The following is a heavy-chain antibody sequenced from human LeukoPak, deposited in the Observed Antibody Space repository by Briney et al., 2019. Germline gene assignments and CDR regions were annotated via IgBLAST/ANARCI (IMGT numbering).Heavy chain of an antibody. CDR3: ARIQWDLPVS. J-gene: IGHJ5*02. V-gene: IGHV4-59*12. Sequence: SETLSLTCTVSGGSISSYYWSWIRQPPGKGLEWIGYIYYSGSTTYNPSLTSRVTISVDTSKNQFSLRLSSVTAADTAVYYCARIQWDLPVSWGQGTLVTVSS. D-gene: IGHD1-26*01. CDR1: GGSISSYY. CDR2: IYYSGST.